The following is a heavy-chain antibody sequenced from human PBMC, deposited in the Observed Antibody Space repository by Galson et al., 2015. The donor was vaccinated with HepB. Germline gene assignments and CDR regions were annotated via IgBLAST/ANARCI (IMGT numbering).Heavy chain of an antibody. V-gene: IGHV3-33*01. CDR2: IWYDGSNK. CDR3: ARDPPGYCSGGSCYSFDY. CDR1: GFTFSSYG. J-gene: IGHJ4*02. D-gene: IGHD2-15*01. Sequence: SLRLSCAASGFTFSSYGMHWVRQAPGKGLEWVAVIWYDGSNKYYADSVKGRFTISRDNSKNTLYLQMNSLRAEDTAVYYCARDPPGYCSGGSCYSFDYWGQGTLVTVSS.